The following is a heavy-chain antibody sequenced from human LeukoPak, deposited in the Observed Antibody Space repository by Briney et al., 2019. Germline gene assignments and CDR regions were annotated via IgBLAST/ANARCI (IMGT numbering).Heavy chain of an antibody. CDR2: INPNSGGT. V-gene: IGHV1-2*02. J-gene: IGHJ4*02. Sequence: ASVKVSCKASGYTFTGYYMHWVRQAPGQGLEWMGWINPNSGGTNYAQKFQGRVTMTRDTSISTAYMELSRLRSDDTAAYYCARVGGPNYDFWSGYYVHFDYWGQGTLVTVSS. D-gene: IGHD3-3*01. CDR3: ARVGGPNYDFWSGYYVHFDY. CDR1: GYTFTGYY.